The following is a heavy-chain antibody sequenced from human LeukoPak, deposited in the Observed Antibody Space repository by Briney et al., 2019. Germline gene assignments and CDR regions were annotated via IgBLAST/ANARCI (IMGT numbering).Heavy chain of an antibody. CDR3: ARGIVVVPVAISAFDY. Sequence: SETLSLTCTVSGYSISSGYYWGWIRQPPGKGLEWIGSIYHSGSTYYNPSLKSRVTISVDTSKNQFSLKLSSVTAADTAVYYCARGIVVVPVAISAFDYWGQGTLVTVSS. CDR1: GYSISSGYY. CDR2: IYHSGST. V-gene: IGHV4-38-2*02. J-gene: IGHJ4*02. D-gene: IGHD2-2*01.